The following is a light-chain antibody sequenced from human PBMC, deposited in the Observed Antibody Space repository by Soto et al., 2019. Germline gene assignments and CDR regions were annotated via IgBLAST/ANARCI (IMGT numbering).Light chain of an antibody. Sequence: IVMTQSPFTLSVSPGERVTLSCRASESISNSLAWYQQKLGQAPRLLIYGATTRATGVPGRFSGTGSGTEFTLSISSLQSEDLAVYYCQQYSDWPLIFGGGTKVDIK. CDR3: QQYSDWPLI. CDR2: GAT. J-gene: IGKJ4*01. V-gene: IGKV3-15*01. CDR1: ESISNS.